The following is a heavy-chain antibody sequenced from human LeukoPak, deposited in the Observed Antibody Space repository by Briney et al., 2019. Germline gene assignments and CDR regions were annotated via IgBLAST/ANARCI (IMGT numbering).Heavy chain of an antibody. CDR1: GFTFSDYY. CDR2: ISSSGSTI. Sequence: PGGSLRLSCAASGFTFSDYYMSWIRQAPGKGLEWVSYISSSGSTIYYADSVKGRFTISRDNAKNSLYLTMNSLRAEDTAVYYCAREVVVPARNFDYWGQGTLVTVSS. V-gene: IGHV3-11*01. CDR3: AREVVVPARNFDY. D-gene: IGHD2-2*01. J-gene: IGHJ4*02.